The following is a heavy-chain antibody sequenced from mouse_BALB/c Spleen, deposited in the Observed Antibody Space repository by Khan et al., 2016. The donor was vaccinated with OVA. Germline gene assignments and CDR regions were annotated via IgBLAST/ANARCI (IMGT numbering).Heavy chain of an antibody. J-gene: IGHJ1*01. CDR3: ARHYCDGNLYWYFDV. V-gene: IGHV1-85*01. Sequence: QVQLQQSGAELVKPGASVKLSCKASGYTFTSYDINWVRQRPEQGLEWIGWIFPGDDSTKYNEKFKGKATLTTDNSSSTAYMQLSRLTSEDSAVYFCARHYCDGNLYWYFDVAGAGTTVTVSS. D-gene: IGHD1-1*02. CDR2: IFPGDDST. CDR1: GYTFTSYD.